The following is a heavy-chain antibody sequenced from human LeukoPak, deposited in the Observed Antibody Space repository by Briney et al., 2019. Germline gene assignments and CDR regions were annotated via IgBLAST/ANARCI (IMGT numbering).Heavy chain of an antibody. Sequence: SETLSLTCAVYGGSFSGYYWSWIRQPPGKGLEWIGEINHSGSTNYNPSLKSRVTISVDTSKNQFSLKLSSVTAADTAVYYCARGWTGSGYAYFDYWGQGTLVTVSS. D-gene: IGHD5-12*01. CDR2: INHSGST. CDR3: ARGWTGSGYAYFDY. J-gene: IGHJ4*02. V-gene: IGHV4-34*01. CDR1: GGSFSGYY.